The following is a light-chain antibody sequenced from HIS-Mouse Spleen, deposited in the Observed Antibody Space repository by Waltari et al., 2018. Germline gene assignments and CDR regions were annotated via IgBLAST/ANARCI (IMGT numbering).Light chain of an antibody. V-gene: IGLV3-10*01. CDR3: YSTDSSGNHRV. CDR2: EDS. CDR1: ALPKKS. J-gene: IGLJ2*01. Sequence: SYELTPPPSVPVSPGQTARITCSGDALPKKSAYWYQQKSGQAPGLVIYEDSKRPSGIPERFSGSSSGTMATLTISGAQVEDEADYYCYSTDSSGNHRVFGGGTKLTVL.